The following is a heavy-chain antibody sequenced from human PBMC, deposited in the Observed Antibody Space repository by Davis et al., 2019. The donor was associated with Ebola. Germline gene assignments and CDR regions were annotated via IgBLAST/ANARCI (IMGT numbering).Heavy chain of an antibody. D-gene: IGHD1-26*01. V-gene: IGHV3-7*04. CDR3: VRGALGTTSDY. CDR2: IKQDGSEK. CDR1: GFTFSSYW. Sequence: GGSLRLSCAASGFTFSSYWMSWVRQAPGKGLEWVANIKQDGSEKYYVDSVKGRFTISRDNAKNTLYLQMNSLRAEDTAVYYCVRGALGTTSDYWGQGTLVTVSS. J-gene: IGHJ4*02.